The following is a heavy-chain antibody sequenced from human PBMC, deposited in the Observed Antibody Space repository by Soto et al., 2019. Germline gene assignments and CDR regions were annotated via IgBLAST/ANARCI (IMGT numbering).Heavy chain of an antibody. Sequence: GGSLRLSCAASGFTVSSNYMSWVRQAPGKGLEWVSVIFAGGSTYYADSVKGRFTISRDSSKNTLYLQMNSLRAEDTAVYYCTRHRSGVDYWARGXLVTSPQ. CDR3: TRHRSGVDY. D-gene: IGHD6-25*01. CDR1: GFTVSSNY. J-gene: IGHJ4*02. V-gene: IGHV3-66*04. CDR2: IFAGGST.